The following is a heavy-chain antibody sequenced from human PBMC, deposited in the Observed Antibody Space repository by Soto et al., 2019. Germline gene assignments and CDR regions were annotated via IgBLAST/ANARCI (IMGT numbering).Heavy chain of an antibody. CDR2: ISSSSTYI. Sequence: EVQLVESGGGLVKPGGSLRLSCAASGFTFSSSGMNWVRQAPGKGLEWVSSISSSSTYIYYTDSVKGRCTNSRDNAKKSRYLRVDGLRAEDPAVYYCARGRGTAAGAEFDYWGQGTLVTVSS. D-gene: IGHD6-13*01. J-gene: IGHJ4*02. CDR3: ARGRGTAAGAEFDY. V-gene: IGHV3-21*01. CDR1: GFTFSSSG.